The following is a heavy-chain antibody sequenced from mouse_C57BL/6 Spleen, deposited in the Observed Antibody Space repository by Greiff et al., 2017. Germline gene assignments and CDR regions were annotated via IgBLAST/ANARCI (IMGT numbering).Heavy chain of an antibody. Sequence: QVQLKQSGPELVKPGASVKISCKASGYAFSSSWMNWVKQRPGKGLEWIGRIYPGDGDTNYNGKFKGKATLTADKSSSTAYMRLSSLTSEDSAVYFCARSAQAWFAYWGQGTLVTVSA. CDR3: ARSAQAWFAY. V-gene: IGHV1-82*01. D-gene: IGHD3-2*02. CDR1: GYAFSSSW. J-gene: IGHJ3*01. CDR2: IYPGDGDT.